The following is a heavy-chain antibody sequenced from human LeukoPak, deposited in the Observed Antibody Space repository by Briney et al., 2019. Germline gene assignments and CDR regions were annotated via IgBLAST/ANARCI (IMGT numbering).Heavy chain of an antibody. CDR2: IRYDGSNE. CDR3: AKDMSGWTYFDY. D-gene: IGHD6-19*01. Sequence: GGSLRLSCAASGFTFSSYGMHWVRQAPGKGLEWVAFIRYDGSNEYYADSVKGRFTISRDNSKNTLYLQMNSLRAEDTAVYYCAKDMSGWTYFDYWGREPWSPSPQ. J-gene: IGHJ4*02. CDR1: GFTFSSYG. V-gene: IGHV3-30*02.